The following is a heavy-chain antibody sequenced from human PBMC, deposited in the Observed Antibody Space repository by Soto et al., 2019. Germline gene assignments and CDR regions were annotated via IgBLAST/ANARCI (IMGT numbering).Heavy chain of an antibody. CDR2: ISSSSSTI. V-gene: IGHV3-48*01. CDR3: ASPYSSSWYGLGGDAFDI. D-gene: IGHD6-13*01. CDR1: GFTFSSYS. Sequence: EVQLVESGGGLVQPGGSLRLSCAASGFTFSSYSMNWVRQAPGKGLEWVSYISSSSSTIYYADSVKGRFTISRDNAKNSLYLQMNSLRAEDTAVYYCASPYSSSWYGLGGDAFDIWGQGTMVTVSS. J-gene: IGHJ3*02.